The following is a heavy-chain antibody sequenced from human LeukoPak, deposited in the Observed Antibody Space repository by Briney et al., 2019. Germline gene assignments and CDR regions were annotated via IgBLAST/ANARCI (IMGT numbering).Heavy chain of an antibody. Sequence: SVKVSCKASGGTFSSYAISWVRQAPGQGLEWMGRIIPILGIANYAQKFQGRVTITADKSTSTAYMELSSLRSEDTAVYYCATRIAVAEDRGYWGQGTLVTVSS. V-gene: IGHV1-69*04. CDR3: ATRIAVAEDRGY. D-gene: IGHD6-19*01. J-gene: IGHJ4*02. CDR1: GGTFSSYA. CDR2: IIPILGIA.